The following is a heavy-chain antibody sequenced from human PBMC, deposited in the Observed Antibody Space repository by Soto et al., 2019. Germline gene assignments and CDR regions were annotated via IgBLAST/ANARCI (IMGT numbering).Heavy chain of an antibody. V-gene: IGHV4-59*01. CDR1: GGSMSEYV. J-gene: IGHJ4*02. CDR2: IYYLGST. Sequence: PSGTLSLTCRASGGSMSEYVLSWIRQAPGKGLEWIGYIYYLGSTDYNPALKSRVTISVDTSKRQFSLRLTSVTAADTAVYYCARGGYDGSGVPYSAYWGQGTQVTVSS. CDR3: ARGGYDGSGVPYSAY. D-gene: IGHD3-10*01.